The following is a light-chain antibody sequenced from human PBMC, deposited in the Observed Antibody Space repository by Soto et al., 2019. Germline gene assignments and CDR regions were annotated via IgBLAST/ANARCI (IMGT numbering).Light chain of an antibody. CDR2: QNS. Sequence: SYELTQPPSLSVSPGQTASITCSGDKLGDKFVCWYQQKSGQSPVLVIYQNSKRPSGTPERFSGSNSGNTATLTISGTQAMDEADYYCQAWDSSTSTVVFGGGTKLTVL. J-gene: IGLJ2*01. CDR3: QAWDSSTSTVV. CDR1: KLGDKF. V-gene: IGLV3-1*01.